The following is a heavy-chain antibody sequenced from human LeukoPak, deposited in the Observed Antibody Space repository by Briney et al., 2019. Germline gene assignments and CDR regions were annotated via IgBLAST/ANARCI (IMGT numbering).Heavy chain of an antibody. CDR1: GFTFSTCA. V-gene: IGHV3-30-3*01. CDR2: ISYDGINN. D-gene: IGHD2-8*02. Sequence: GGSLRLSCAASGFTFSTCAMHWVRQAPGKGLEWLAIISYDGINNYYADSVKGRFTISRDNSKNTLYLQMDSLRVEDAAVYYCAREENGGVYLDYWGQGTLVTVSS. CDR3: AREENGGVYLDY. J-gene: IGHJ4*02.